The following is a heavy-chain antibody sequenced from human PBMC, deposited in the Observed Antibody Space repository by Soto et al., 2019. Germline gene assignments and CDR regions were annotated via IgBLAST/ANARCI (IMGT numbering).Heavy chain of an antibody. V-gene: IGHV4-31*03. CDR2: IYYSGST. Sequence: SETRSRTCTVSGASISRGFYYWSWIRQHPGKGLEWIGYIYYSGSTYYNPSLKSRVTISVDTSKNQFSLKLSSVTAADTAVYYCAREVVVVPAAIERWFDPWGQGTLVTVSS. J-gene: IGHJ5*02. CDR3: AREVVVVPAAIERWFDP. D-gene: IGHD2-2*01. CDR1: GASISRGFYY.